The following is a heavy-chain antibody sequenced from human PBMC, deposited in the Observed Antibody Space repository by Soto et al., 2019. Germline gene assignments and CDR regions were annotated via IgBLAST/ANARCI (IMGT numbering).Heavy chain of an antibody. D-gene: IGHD2-2*01. CDR1: WDSVSSNSAD. V-gene: IGHV6-1*01. Sequence: SQTLSLPSSISWDSVSSNSADWHWIRQSPSRGLEWLGRTYYRSKWYNDYAVSVKSRITINPDTSKNQFSLQLNSVTPEDTAVYYCARDPGEYQLPEGFDHWGQGTLVTVSS. J-gene: IGHJ5*02. CDR3: ARDPGEYQLPEGFDH. CDR2: TYYRSKWYN.